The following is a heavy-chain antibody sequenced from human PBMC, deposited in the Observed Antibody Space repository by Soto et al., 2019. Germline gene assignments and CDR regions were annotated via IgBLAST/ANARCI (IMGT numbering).Heavy chain of an antibody. Sequence: EVQLVESGGGLVQPGGSLRLSCAASGFTFSSYWMHWVRQAPGKGLVWVSRINSDGSSTSYADPVKGRFTISRDNAKNTLYLQMNSLGAEDTAVYYCVRTSLVVAAATREDYWGQGTLVTVSS. J-gene: IGHJ4*02. CDR3: VRTSLVVAAATREDY. V-gene: IGHV3-74*01. CDR1: GFTFSSYW. CDR2: INSDGSST. D-gene: IGHD2-15*01.